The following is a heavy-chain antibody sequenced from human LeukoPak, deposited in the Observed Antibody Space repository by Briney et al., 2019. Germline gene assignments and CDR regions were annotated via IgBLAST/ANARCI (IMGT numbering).Heavy chain of an antibody. Sequence: ASVRVSCKASGYTFTAYYMHWVRQAPGQGLEWMGWINPNSGDTNYAQNFQGRVTMTRDTSISTAYMELSRLRSVDTAVYYCARPLLVGPIFDYWGKETRVTVSS. CDR1: GYTFTAYY. CDR2: INPNSGDT. V-gene: IGHV1-2*02. D-gene: IGHD1-26*01. J-gene: IGHJ4*02. CDR3: ARPLLVGPIFDY.